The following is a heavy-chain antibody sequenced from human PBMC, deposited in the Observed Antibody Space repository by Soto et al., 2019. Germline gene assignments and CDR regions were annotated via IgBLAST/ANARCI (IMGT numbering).Heavy chain of an antibody. V-gene: IGHV3-30*18. CDR3: AKEGAVSGWAYGEY. CDR1: GCTFSTYG. Sequence: QVQLVESGGGVVQPGRSLRLSCAASGCTFSTYGMHWVRQAPGKGLEWVAVISYDGNEKHYADSVKGRFTISRDNSKDTLSMQVTSLRAEDTAVYYCAKEGAVSGWAYGEYCGQGTLVTVSS. D-gene: IGHD6-19*01. CDR2: ISYDGNEK. J-gene: IGHJ4*02.